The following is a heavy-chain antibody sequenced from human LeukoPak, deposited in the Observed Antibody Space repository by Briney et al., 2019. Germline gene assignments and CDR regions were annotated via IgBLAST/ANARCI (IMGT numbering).Heavy chain of an antibody. D-gene: IGHD1-7*01. CDR3: ARFPEAGTTSFYYYYMDV. CDR1: GYTFNTHG. CDR2: ISGYNAKT. V-gene: IGHV1-18*01. Sequence: ASVKASCKASGYTFNTHGISWMRQAPGQGLEWMGWISGYNAKTNYAQNLQARVTMTTDTSTNTAYMELRNLRSADTAVYYCARFPEAGTTSFYYYYMDVWGKGTTVTVSS. J-gene: IGHJ6*03.